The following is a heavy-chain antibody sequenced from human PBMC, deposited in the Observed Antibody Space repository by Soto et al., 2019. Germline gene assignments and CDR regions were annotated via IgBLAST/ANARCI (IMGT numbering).Heavy chain of an antibody. J-gene: IGHJ6*02. V-gene: IGHV1-2*02. D-gene: IGHD2-2*01. CDR1: GYTFTGYY. Sequence: QVQLVQSGADAKTPGASVRVSCKASGYTFTGYYVHWVREAPGQGLEWMGWINPETGGTSYAQKFQGRVTLSRDTSINTAYLELSRLRFDDAAVYFCARERYQVISDGMDVWGQGSTVTLSS. CDR2: INPETGGT. CDR3: ARERYQVISDGMDV.